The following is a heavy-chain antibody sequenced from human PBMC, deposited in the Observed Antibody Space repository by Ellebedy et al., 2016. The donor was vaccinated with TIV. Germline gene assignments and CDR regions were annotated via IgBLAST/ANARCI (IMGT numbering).Heavy chain of an antibody. CDR2: INHSGST. CDR3: ARGPYDISTGYYRNWFDP. Sequence: SETLSLTXGVYGGSFSGYYWSWIRQPPGKGLEWIGEINHSGSTNYNPSLKSRVTISVDTSKNQFSLKLSSVTAADTAVYYCARGPYDISTGYYRNWFDPWGQGTLVTVSS. V-gene: IGHV4-34*01. D-gene: IGHD3-9*01. CDR1: GGSFSGYY. J-gene: IGHJ5*02.